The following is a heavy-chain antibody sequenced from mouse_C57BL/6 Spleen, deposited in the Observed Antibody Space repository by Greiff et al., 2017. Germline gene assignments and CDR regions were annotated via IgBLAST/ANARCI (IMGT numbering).Heavy chain of an antibody. Sequence: EVQRVESGAELVRPGASVKLSCTASGFNIKDYYMHWVKQRPEQGLEWIGRIDPEDGDTEYAPKFQGKATMTADTSSNTAYLQLSGLTSEDTAVYYCTPVYYYGSSYWFAYWGQGTLVTVSA. J-gene: IGHJ3*01. D-gene: IGHD1-1*01. V-gene: IGHV14-1*01. CDR3: TPVYYYGSSYWFAY. CDR2: IDPEDGDT. CDR1: GFNIKDYY.